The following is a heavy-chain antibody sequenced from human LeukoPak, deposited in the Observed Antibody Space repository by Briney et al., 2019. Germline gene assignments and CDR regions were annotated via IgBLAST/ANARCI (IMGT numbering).Heavy chain of an antibody. CDR3: ARVFDYYDRSGNSVYLDY. D-gene: IGHD3-22*01. J-gene: IGHJ4*02. V-gene: IGHV1-69*05. Sequence: SVKVSCKASGGTFSSYAISWVRQAPGQGLEWMGGIIPIFGTANYAQKFQGRVTITTDESTSTAYMELSSLRSEDTAVYYCARVFDYYDRSGNSVYLDYWGQGTLVTVSS. CDR1: GGTFSSYA. CDR2: IIPIFGTA.